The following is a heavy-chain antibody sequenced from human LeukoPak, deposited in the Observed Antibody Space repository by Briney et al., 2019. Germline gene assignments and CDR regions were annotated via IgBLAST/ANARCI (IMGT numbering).Heavy chain of an antibody. CDR3: ARYSRSVRWSDDY. V-gene: IGHV4-39*07. CDR1: GGSISSSSYY. CDR2: IYYSGST. Sequence: PSETLSLTCTVSGGSISSSSYYWGWIRQPPGKGLEWIGSIYYSGSTYYNPSLKSRVTISVDTSKNQFSLKLSSVTAADTAVYYCARYSRSVRWSDDYWGQGTLVTVSS. J-gene: IGHJ4*02. D-gene: IGHD4-23*01.